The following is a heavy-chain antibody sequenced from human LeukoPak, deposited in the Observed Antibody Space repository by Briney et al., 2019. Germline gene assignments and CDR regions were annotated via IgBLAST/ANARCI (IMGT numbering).Heavy chain of an antibody. CDR2: IYSSWST. CDR3: ATVFDSRSQAYFYYMNV. V-gene: IGHV4-59*13. D-gene: IGHD3-10*01. Sequence: SETLSLTCDVSVGSIRGYYWSWIRQSPAKGLEWISYIYSSWSTNYNTALTSPVTMSVDPSTSQLSLKASSVTAADTAVYYCATVFDSRSQAYFYYMNVCGKGTTVIIS. CDR1: VGSIRGYY. J-gene: IGHJ6*03.